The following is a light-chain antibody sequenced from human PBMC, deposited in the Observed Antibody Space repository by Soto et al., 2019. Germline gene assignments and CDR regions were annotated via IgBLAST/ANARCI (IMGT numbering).Light chain of an antibody. V-gene: IGLV2-8*01. CDR2: DVS. CDR3: SSYAGSNIVA. CDR1: SSDVGGYNY. J-gene: IGLJ2*01. Sequence: QSALTQPPSASGSPGQSVTISCTGSSSDVGGYNYVSWYQQHPGKAPKLMIYDVSKRPSGVPDRFSGSKSGNTASLTVSGLQAEDEADYYCSSYAGSNIVAFGGGTKLTVL.